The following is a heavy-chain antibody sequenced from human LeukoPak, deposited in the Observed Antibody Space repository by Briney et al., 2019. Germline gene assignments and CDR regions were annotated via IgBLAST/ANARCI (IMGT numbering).Heavy chain of an antibody. CDR2: IYSGGST. Sequence: PGGSLRLSGAASGFTGSSKYMSWVRQAPGKGLEGVSVIYSGGSTNYADSVRGRFTISRDNSKNTLYLQMNSLRDEDTAVYYCARGRYEISAAMDVWGQGTTVTVSS. J-gene: IGHJ6*02. D-gene: IGHD5-12*01. CDR1: GFTGSSKY. V-gene: IGHV3-53*01. CDR3: ARGRYEISAAMDV.